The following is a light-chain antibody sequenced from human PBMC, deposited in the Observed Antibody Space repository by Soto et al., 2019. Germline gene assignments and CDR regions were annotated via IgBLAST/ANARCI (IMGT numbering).Light chain of an antibody. CDR2: SAS. CDR1: QSVSSN. V-gene: IGKV3-15*01. Sequence: EIVMAQSPATLSVSPGERATLSCRASQSVSSNLAWYQQKPGQAPRLLIYSASTRATGVPARFSGRGSGTAVTLTIISLQSEDFAVYYCQQYNNWPPYTFGQGTKLEIK. CDR3: QQYNNWPPYT. J-gene: IGKJ2*01.